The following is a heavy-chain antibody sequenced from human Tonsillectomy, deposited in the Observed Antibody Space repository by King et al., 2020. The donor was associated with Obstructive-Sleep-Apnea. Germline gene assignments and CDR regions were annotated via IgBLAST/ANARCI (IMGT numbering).Heavy chain of an antibody. CDR3: AKGGAGGMAAAGALVGY. CDR1: GFTFSSYG. CDR2: IRYDGSNK. D-gene: IGHD6-13*01. J-gene: IGHJ4*02. V-gene: IGHV3-30*02. Sequence: VQLVESGGGVVQPGGSLRLSCAASGFTFSSYGMHWVRQAPGKGLEWVAFIRYDGSNKYYADSVKGRFTISRDNSKNTLYLQMNSLRAEDTAVYYCAKGGAGGMAAAGALVGYWGQGTLVTVSS.